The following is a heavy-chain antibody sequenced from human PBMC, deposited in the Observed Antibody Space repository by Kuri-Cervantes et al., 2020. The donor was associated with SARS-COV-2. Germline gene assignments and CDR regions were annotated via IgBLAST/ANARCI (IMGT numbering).Heavy chain of an antibody. J-gene: IGHJ3*02. CDR3: ARDLGIWRAFDI. Sequence: GSLRLSCTVSGGSINSYYWSWIRQPPGKGLEWIGYIYYSGSTNYNPSLKSRVTISVDTSKNQFSLKLSSVTAADTAVYYCARDLGIWRAFDIWGQGTMVTVSS. V-gene: IGHV4-59*01. CDR1: GGSINSYY. CDR2: IYYSGST. D-gene: IGHD3-16*01.